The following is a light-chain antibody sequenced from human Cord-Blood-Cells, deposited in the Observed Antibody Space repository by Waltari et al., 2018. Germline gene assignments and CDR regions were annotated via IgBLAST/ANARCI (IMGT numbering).Light chain of an antibody. CDR1: QSISSY. Sequence: DIQMTQYPSSLSASVGDIVTITCRASQSISSYLNWYQQKPGKAPKLLIYAASSLQSGVPSRFSGSGSGTDFTLTISSLQPEDFATYYCQQSYSTLRTFGQGTKVEIK. V-gene: IGKV1-39*01. CDR2: AAS. J-gene: IGKJ1*01. CDR3: QQSYSTLRT.